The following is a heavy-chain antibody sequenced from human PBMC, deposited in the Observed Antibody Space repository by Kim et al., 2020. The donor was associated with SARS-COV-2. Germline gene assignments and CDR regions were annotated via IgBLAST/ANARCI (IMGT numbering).Heavy chain of an antibody. Sequence: SETLSLTCTVSGDSIKNNYWTWIRQSPGKGLEWIGYISDSGSTNYNPSLSSRVTISLDMSKNQFSLKVTPVTAADTAVYHFASSPVDCGAGSCTRYRFD. V-gene: IGHV4-59*13. D-gene: IGHD2-21*01. CDR3: ASSPVDCGAGSCTRYRFD. CDR2: ISDSGST. J-gene: IGHJ4*01. CDR1: GDSIKNNY.